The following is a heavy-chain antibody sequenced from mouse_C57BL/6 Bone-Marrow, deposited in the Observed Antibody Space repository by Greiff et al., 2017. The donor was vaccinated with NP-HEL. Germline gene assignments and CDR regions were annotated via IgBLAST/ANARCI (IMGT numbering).Heavy chain of an antibody. CDR2: INPNNGGT. CDR1: GYTFTDYY. CDR3: ARGSIYDGYPPFAY. V-gene: IGHV1-26*01. J-gene: IGHJ3*01. Sequence: VQLQQSGPELVKPGASVKISCKASGYTFTDYYMNWVKQSHGKSLEWIGDINPNNGGTSYNQKFKGKATLTVDKSSSTAYMGLRSLTSEDSAVYYCARGSIYDGYPPFAYWGQGTLVTVSA. D-gene: IGHD2-3*01.